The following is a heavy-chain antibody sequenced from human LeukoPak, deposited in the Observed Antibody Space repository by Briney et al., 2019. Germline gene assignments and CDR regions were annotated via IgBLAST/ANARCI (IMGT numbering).Heavy chain of an antibody. J-gene: IGHJ4*02. CDR1: GGSVSSGSYY. D-gene: IGHD3-16*01. Sequence: SETLSLTCTVSGGSVSSGSYYWGWIRQPPGKGLEWIGSIYYSGSTYYNPSLKSRVTISVDTSKNQFSLKLSSVTAADTAVYYCARQLGRYYDYWGQGTLVTVSS. V-gene: IGHV4-39*01. CDR2: IYYSGST. CDR3: ARQLGRYYDY.